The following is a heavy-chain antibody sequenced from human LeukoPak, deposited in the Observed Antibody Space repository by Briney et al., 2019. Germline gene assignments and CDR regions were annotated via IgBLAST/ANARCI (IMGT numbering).Heavy chain of an antibody. D-gene: IGHD3-3*02. V-gene: IGHV4-34*01. J-gene: IGHJ4*02. CDR1: GGSISSYY. CDR2: INHSGST. CDR3: ARGHIFGVVNTTFDY. Sequence: SETLSLTCTVSGGSISSYYWNWIRQPPGKGLEWIGEINHSGSTNYNPSLKSRVTISVDTSKNQFSLKLSSVTAADTAVYYCARGHIFGVVNTTFDYWGQGTLVTVSS.